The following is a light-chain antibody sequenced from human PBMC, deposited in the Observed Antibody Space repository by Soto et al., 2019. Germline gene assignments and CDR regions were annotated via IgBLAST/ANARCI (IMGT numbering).Light chain of an antibody. V-gene: IGKV1-8*01. Sequence: AIRMTQSPSSLSASTGDRVTITCRASQGISSSVAWYQQKPGKAPKLLIYAASTLQSGVPSRFSGSGSGTDFTLTISSLQPEDFATYYCQQANSFPLTFGGGTKVDIK. CDR2: AAS. J-gene: IGKJ4*01. CDR1: QGISSS. CDR3: QQANSFPLT.